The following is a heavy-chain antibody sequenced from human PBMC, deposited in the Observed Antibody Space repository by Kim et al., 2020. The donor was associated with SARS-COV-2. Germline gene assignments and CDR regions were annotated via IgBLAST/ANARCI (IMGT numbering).Heavy chain of an antibody. CDR3: ASDRGGSGSYYNGVERVDGMDV. D-gene: IGHD3-10*01. J-gene: IGHJ6*02. V-gene: IGHV1-18*01. CDR1: GYTFTSYG. CDR2: ISAYNGNT. Sequence: ASVKVSCKASGYTFTSYGISWVRQAPGQGLEWMGWISAYNGNTNYAQKLQGRVTMTTDTSTSTAYMELRSLRSDDTAVYYCASDRGGSGSYYNGVERVDGMDVWGQGTTVTVSS.